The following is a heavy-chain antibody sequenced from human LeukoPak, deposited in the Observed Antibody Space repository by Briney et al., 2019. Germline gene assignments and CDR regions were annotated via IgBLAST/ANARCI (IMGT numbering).Heavy chain of an antibody. D-gene: IGHD3-10*01. CDR2: ISGSGGST. V-gene: IGHV3-23*01. CDR1: GFTFSSYA. J-gene: IGHJ4*02. Sequence: GGSLRLSCAASGFTFSSYAMSWVRQAPGKGLEWVSAISGSGGSTYYADSVTGRFTMSRDSSKNTLYLQLNSLRVEDTAVYYCARGGGSENHYAPWYFDFWGQGSLVTVSS. CDR3: ARGGGSENHYAPWYFDF.